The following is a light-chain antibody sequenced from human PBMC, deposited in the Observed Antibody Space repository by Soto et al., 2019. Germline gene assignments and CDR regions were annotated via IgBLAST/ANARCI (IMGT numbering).Light chain of an antibody. CDR2: NNN. V-gene: IGLV1-44*01. CDR3: AVWDDSLDGWV. CDR1: SSNIGSHV. J-gene: IGLJ3*02. Sequence: QSVLTQPPSASGTPGQRVTISCSGSSSNIGSHVVYWYQQLAGTAPKLLMYNNNQRPSGVPDRFSCSKSGTSASLAISGLQSEDEADYYCAVWDDSLDGWVFGGGTKLTVL.